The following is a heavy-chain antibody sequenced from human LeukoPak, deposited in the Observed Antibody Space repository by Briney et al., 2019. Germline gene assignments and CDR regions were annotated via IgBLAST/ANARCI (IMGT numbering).Heavy chain of an antibody. CDR1: GYTSTGYY. CDR3: ARALNAPCDVRYNWNYRPITRPFDS. J-gene: IGHJ4*02. V-gene: IGHV1-2*02. D-gene: IGHD1-7*01. CDR2: INPNSGGT. Sequence: SVKVSCKASGYTSTGYYMHCVLQHPGQGLEWMGWINPNSGGTTYSQKFQGRVNMTRDKSISTDYMELSRLRSDDTAVYYCARALNAPCDVRYNWNYRPITRPFDSWGQGTLVTVSS.